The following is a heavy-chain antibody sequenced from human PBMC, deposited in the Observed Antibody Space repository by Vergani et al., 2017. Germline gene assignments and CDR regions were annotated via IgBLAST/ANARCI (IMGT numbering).Heavy chain of an antibody. D-gene: IGHD2-2*02. CDR2: INPSGGST. CDR1: GYTFTSYY. CDR3: ARGCGSTSCYKRGEDWFDP. J-gene: IGHJ5*02. Sequence: QVQLVQSGSELKKPGASVKVSCQASGYTFTSYYIHWVRQAPGQGLEWMGVINPSGGSTNYAQNFQGRVTMTRDTSTSTVFMELSSLRSEDTAVYYCARGCGSTSCYKRGEDWFDPWGQGTLVTVSS. V-gene: IGHV1-46*01.